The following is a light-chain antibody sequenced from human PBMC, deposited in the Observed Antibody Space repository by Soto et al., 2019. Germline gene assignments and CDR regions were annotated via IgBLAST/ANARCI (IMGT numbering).Light chain of an antibody. CDR3: QSYDNSNVV. J-gene: IGLJ2*01. Sequence: NFMLTQPHSVSESPGKTVTISCTRSGGSIATNFVQWYQQRPGSAPTTVIYEDNQRPSGVPDRFSGSLDASSNSASLTISGLRTEDEADYYCQSYDNSNVVFGGGTKLTVL. V-gene: IGLV6-57*03. CDR2: EDN. CDR1: GGSIATNF.